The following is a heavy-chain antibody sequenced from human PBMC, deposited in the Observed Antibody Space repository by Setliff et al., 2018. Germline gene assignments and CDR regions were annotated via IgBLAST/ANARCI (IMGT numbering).Heavy chain of an antibody. CDR3: ARDYYGSGSPNTNWFDP. J-gene: IGHJ5*02. D-gene: IGHD3-10*01. V-gene: IGHV4-31*03. Sequence: PSETLSLTCTVSGGSISSGGYYWSWIRQHPGKGLEWIGYIYYSGFTYYNPSLKSRVTISVDTSKNQFSLKLSSVTAADTAVYYCARDYYGSGSPNTNWFDPWGQGTLVTVSS. CDR1: GGSISSGGYY. CDR2: IYYSGFT.